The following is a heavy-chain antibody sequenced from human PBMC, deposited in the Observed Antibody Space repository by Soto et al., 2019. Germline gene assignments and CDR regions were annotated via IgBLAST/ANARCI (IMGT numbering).Heavy chain of an antibody. Sequence: ASVKVSFKACGGTFSSYAISWLRQAPGQGLEWMGGIIPIFGTANYAQKFQGRVTITADESTSTAYMELSSLRSEDTAVYYCARVGIAAAYYYYGMDVWGQGTTVTVSS. V-gene: IGHV1-69*13. D-gene: IGHD6-13*01. CDR2: IIPIFGTA. J-gene: IGHJ6*02. CDR3: ARVGIAAAYYYYGMDV. CDR1: GGTFSSYA.